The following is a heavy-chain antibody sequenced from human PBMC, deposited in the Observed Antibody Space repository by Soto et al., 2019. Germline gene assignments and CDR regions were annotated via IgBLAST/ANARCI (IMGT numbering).Heavy chain of an antibody. CDR2: TSHTGTT. J-gene: IGHJ3*02. Sequence: QVQLQESGPGLVKPSETLSLTCTVAGVSISSDYWTWIRQSPGKGLEWIAYTSHTGTTDYNPSLKSRVTLSLDTSKNQFALKLSSVTAADTAVYYCARVPPWMDAFDSWGQGTKVTVS. V-gene: IGHV4-59*01. CDR3: ARVPPWMDAFDS. CDR1: GVSISSDY. D-gene: IGHD5-12*01.